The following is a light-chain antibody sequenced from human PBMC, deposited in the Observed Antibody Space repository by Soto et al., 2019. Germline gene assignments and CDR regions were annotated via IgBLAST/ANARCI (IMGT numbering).Light chain of an antibody. J-gene: IGLJ2*01. V-gene: IGLV7-46*01. Sequence: QAVVTQEPSLTVSPGGTVTLTCASSTGAVTSGHYPYWFQQKPGQAPRTLIYDTSNKHSWTPARFSGSLVGGKPALTLSGAQPEDEAEYVCLLSYGGARRVFGGGTKLTVL. CDR1: TGAVTSGHY. CDR2: DTS. CDR3: LLSYGGARRV.